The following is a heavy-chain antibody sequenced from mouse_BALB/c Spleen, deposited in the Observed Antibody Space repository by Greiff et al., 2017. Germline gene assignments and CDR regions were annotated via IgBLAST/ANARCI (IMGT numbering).Heavy chain of an antibody. V-gene: IGHV3-6*02. J-gene: IGHJ3*01. CDR3: ARDRVYYYCSSYGCAY. CDR1: GYSITSGYY. Sequence: EVQLQQSGPGLVKPSQSLSLTCSVTGYSITSGYYWNWIRQFPGNKLEWMGYISYDGSNNYNPSLKNRISITRDTSKNQFFLKLNSVTTEDTATYHCARDRVYYYCSSYGCAYWGHGTLVTVSA. CDR2: ISYDGSN. D-gene: IGHD1-1*01.